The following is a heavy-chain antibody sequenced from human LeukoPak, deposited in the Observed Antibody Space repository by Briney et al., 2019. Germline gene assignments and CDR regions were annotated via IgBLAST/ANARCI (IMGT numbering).Heavy chain of an antibody. CDR1: GFTFSNYA. V-gene: IGHV3-23*01. CDR3: AKPIQLWSPFDY. CDR2: ISGSGGST. Sequence: GGSLRLSCVASGFTFSNYAMSWVRKAPGKGLEWVSAISGSGGSTYYADSVKGRFTISRDNPKTTLYLQMNSLRAEDTAVYYCAKPIQLWSPFDYWGQGTLVTVSS. D-gene: IGHD5-18*01. J-gene: IGHJ4*02.